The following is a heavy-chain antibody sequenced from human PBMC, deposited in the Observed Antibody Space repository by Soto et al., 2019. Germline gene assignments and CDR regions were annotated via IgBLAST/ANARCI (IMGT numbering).Heavy chain of an antibody. Sequence: PGGPLRLSCAASGFTFSSYSMSWVRQAPGKRLEWVSYISSSSSTIYYADSVKGRFTISRDNAKNSLYLQMNSLRAEDTAVYDCAREADILNWFDPWGQGTLVTVSS. CDR1: GFTFSSYS. CDR3: AREADILNWFDP. J-gene: IGHJ5*02. V-gene: IGHV3-48*01. CDR2: ISSSSSTI. D-gene: IGHD3-9*01.